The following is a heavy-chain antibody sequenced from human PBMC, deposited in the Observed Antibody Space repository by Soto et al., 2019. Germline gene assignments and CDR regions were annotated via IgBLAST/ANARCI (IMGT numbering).Heavy chain of an antibody. CDR3: ARGPYYDYIWGSYRYTVDHLDY. Sequence: GGSLRLSCAASGFTFSSYGMHWVRQAPGKGLEWVAVILYDGSNKYYADSVMGRFTISRDNSKNTLYLQMNRLRAEDTAVYYCARGPYYDYIWGSYRYTVDHLDYWGQGTLVTVSS. V-gene: IGHV3-33*01. CDR2: ILYDGSNK. D-gene: IGHD3-16*02. CDR1: GFTFSSYG. J-gene: IGHJ4*02.